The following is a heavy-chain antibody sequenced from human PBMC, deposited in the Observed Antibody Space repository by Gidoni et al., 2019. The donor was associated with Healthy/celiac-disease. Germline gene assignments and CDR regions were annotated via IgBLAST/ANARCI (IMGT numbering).Heavy chain of an antibody. CDR3: ARENWEAVATPGSYFDL. CDR1: GFTFSSYE. V-gene: IGHV3-48*03. Sequence: EVQLVESGGGLVQPGGSLRLSCAASGFTFSSYEMNWVRQAPGKGLEWVSYISSSGSTIYYADSVKGRFTISRDNAKNSLYLQMNSLRAEDTAVYYCARENWEAVATPGSYFDLWGRGTLVTVSS. D-gene: IGHD5-12*01. CDR2: ISSSGSTI. J-gene: IGHJ2*01.